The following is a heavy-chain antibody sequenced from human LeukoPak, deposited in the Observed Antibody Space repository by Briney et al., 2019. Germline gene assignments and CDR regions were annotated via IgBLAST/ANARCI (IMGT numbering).Heavy chain of an antibody. D-gene: IGHD1-1*01. CDR2: IYYSGST. V-gene: IGHV4-4*02. Sequence: SETLSLTRAVSGGSISSSNWWSWVRQPPGKGLEWIGSIYYSGSTYYNPSLKSRVTISVDTSKNQFSLKLSSVTAADTAVYYCARGASTTHAFDIWGQGTMVTVSS. CDR3: ARGASTTHAFDI. CDR1: GGSISSSNW. J-gene: IGHJ3*02.